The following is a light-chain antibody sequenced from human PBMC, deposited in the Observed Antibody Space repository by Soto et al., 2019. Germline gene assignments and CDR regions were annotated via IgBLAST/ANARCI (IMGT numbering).Light chain of an antibody. CDR2: ETN. CDR1: RSNIGNNY. J-gene: IGLJ1*01. CDR3: ETWDTSLSAGRV. V-gene: IGLV1-51*02. Sequence: QSVLTQPPSVSAAPGQTVTISCSGSRSNIGNNYVSWYQHLPGAAPKLLIYETNRRPAGIPDRFSGSKSGTSATLAITGLQTADEADYYCETWDTSLSAGRVFGPGTKVTVL.